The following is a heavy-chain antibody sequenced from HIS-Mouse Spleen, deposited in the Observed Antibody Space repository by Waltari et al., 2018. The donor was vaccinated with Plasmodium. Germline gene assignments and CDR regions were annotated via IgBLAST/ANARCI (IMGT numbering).Heavy chain of an antibody. CDR2: INHSGST. D-gene: IGHD3-10*01. CDR3: ARGLRGHYWYFDL. V-gene: IGHV4-34*01. Sequence: QVQLQQWGAGLLKPSETLSLTCAVYGGSFSGYYWSWIRQPPGKGLEWIGEINHSGSTNYNPSRKSRVTRSVDTSKNQFSLKLSSVTAADTAVYYCARGLRGHYWYFDLWGRGTLVTVSS. CDR1: GGSFSGYY. J-gene: IGHJ2*01.